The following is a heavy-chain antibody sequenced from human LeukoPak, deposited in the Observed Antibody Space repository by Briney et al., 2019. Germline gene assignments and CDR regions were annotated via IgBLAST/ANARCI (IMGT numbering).Heavy chain of an antibody. J-gene: IGHJ4*02. CDR1: GGSISSGGYY. CDR2: IYHSGST. CDR3: ARGVDYGGIDNDY. Sequence: PSETLSLTCTVSGGSISSGGYYWSWIRQPPGKGLEWIGYIYHSGSTYYNPSLKSRVTISVDRSKNQFSLKLSSVTAADTAVYYCARGVDYGGIDNDYWGQGTLVTVSS. D-gene: IGHD4-23*01. V-gene: IGHV4-30-2*01.